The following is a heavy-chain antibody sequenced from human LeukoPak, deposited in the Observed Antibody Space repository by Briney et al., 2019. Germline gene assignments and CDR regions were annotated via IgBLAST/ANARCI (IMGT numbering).Heavy chain of an antibody. V-gene: IGHV1-2*02. Sequence: ASVKVSCKASGYTFTGYNMHWVRQAPGQGLEWMGWINPNSGGTNYAQKFQGRVTMTRDTSISTAYMEVSRLRSDDTAVYYCARDCSSTSCSGWWGQGTLVTVSS. CDR2: INPNSGGT. J-gene: IGHJ4*02. D-gene: IGHD2-2*01. CDR1: GYTFTGYN. CDR3: ARDCSSTSCSGW.